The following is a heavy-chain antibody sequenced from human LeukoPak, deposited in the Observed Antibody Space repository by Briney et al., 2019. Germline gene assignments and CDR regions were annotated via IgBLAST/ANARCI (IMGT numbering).Heavy chain of an antibody. CDR3: ARENYADLFDY. CDR1: GFTFKNYN. J-gene: IGHJ4*02. V-gene: IGHV3-48*01. CDR2: ISSSSSSI. D-gene: IGHD3-16*01. Sequence: PGGSLRLSCAASGFTFKNYNMHWVRQAPGKGLECISYISSSSSSIYSAESVQGRFTVSRDNAKNSLFLQMNSLRAEDTAVYYCARENYADLFDYWGQGTLVTVSS.